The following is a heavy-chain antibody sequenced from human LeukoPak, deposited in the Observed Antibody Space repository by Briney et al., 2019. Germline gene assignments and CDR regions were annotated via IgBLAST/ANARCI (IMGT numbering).Heavy chain of an antibody. CDR2: IYHSGST. J-gene: IGHJ4*02. D-gene: IGHD2-21*01. V-gene: IGHV4-38-2*02. Sequence: SETLSLTCTVSGYSISSGYYWGWIRQPPGKGLEWIGSIYHSGSTYYNPSLKSRATISVDTSKNQFSLKLSSVTAADTAVYYCARGVVIAPQTFDYWGQGTLVTVSS. CDR3: ARGVVIAPQTFDY. CDR1: GYSISSGYY.